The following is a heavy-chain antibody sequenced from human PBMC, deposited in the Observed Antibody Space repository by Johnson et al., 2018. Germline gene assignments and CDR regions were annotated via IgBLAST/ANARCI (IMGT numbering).Heavy chain of an antibody. CDR1: GFTFSSYW. Sequence: VQLVQSGGGVVQPGRSLRLSCAASGFTFSSYWMSWVRQAPGKGLEWVANIKQDGSEKYYVDSVKGRFTISRDNAKNSLYLQMNCLKAEETAGYYCAKPHWSSTSCYPNYYYYYGMDVWGQGTTGTVSS. J-gene: IGHJ6*02. V-gene: IGHV3-7*01. CDR2: IKQDGSEK. CDR3: AKPHWSSTSCYPNYYYYYGMDV. D-gene: IGHD2-2*01.